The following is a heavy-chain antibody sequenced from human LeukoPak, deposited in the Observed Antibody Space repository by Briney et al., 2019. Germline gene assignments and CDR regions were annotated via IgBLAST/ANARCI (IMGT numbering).Heavy chain of an antibody. CDR2: IYHSGST. D-gene: IGHD3-10*01. Sequence: SQTLSLTCAVSGGSISSGGYSWSWIRQPPGTGLEWIGYIYHSGSTYYNPSLKSRVTISVDRSKNQFSLKLSSVTAADTAVYYCARDTMVRGVKWFDPWGQGTLVTVSS. J-gene: IGHJ5*02. CDR3: ARDTMVRGVKWFDP. V-gene: IGHV4-30-2*01. CDR1: GGSISSGGYS.